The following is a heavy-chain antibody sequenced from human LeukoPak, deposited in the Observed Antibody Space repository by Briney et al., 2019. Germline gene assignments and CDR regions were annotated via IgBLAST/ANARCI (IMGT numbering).Heavy chain of an antibody. V-gene: IGHV3-20*04. D-gene: IGHD5-12*01. CDR2: ISWNGRRT. CDR3: ARVASIDVTFYFDY. CDR1: AFSFDDYG. J-gene: IGHJ4*02. Sequence: GGSLSLSCATSAFSFDDYGMSWVRQVPGKGLEWVSGISWNGRRTDYADSVKGRFTISRDNAKNSVYLQMDSLRAEDTALYYCARVASIDVTFYFDYWGQGALVTVSS.